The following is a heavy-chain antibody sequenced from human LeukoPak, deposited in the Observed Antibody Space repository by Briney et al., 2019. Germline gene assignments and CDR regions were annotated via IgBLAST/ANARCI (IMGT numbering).Heavy chain of an antibody. J-gene: IGHJ4*02. V-gene: IGHV3-30*07. CDR3: AGGRLRANFDH. D-gene: IGHD5-12*01. Sequence: DSVKGRFTISRDNSKNTLYLQMNSLRAEDTAVYYCAGGRLRANFDHWGQGTLVTVSS.